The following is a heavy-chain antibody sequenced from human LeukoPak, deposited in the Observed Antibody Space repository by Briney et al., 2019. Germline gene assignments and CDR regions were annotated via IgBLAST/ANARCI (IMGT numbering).Heavy chain of an antibody. CDR1: GGTFSSYA. CDR2: IIPIFGTA. CDR3: ARHVFRNIAVAGTDPNWYFDL. V-gene: IGHV1-69*01. Sequence: ASVKVSCKASGGTFSSYAISWVRQAPGHGLEWMGGIIPIFGTANYAQKFQGRVTITADESTSTAYMELSSLRSEDTAVYYCARHVFRNIAVAGTDPNWYFDLWGRGTLVTVSS. D-gene: IGHD6-19*01. J-gene: IGHJ2*01.